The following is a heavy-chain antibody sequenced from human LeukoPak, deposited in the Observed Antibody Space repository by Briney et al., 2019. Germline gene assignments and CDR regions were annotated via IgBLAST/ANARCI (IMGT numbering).Heavy chain of an antibody. CDR3: ARDIKSIAAAGRGFDP. D-gene: IGHD6-13*01. Sequence: PSETLSLTCTVSGGSISSGGYYWSWIRQHPGKGLEWIGYIYYSGSTYYNPSLKSRVTISVDTSKNQFSLKPSSVTAADTAVYYCARDIKSIAAAGRGFDPWGQGTLVTVSS. CDR1: GGSISSGGYY. CDR2: IYYSGST. J-gene: IGHJ5*02. V-gene: IGHV4-31*03.